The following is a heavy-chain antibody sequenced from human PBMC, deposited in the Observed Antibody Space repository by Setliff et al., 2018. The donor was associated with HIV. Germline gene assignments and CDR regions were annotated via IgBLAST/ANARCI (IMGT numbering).Heavy chain of an antibody. D-gene: IGHD2-21*01. J-gene: IGHJ4*02. Sequence: PSETLSLTCTVSGGSISTGGYYWSWIRQHPGKGLEWIGYIYNSGGTYYNPSLKSRITMSIDTSKNQFSLKLNSVTAADTAVYFCARASRWGSIPFVYWGQGTLVTVSS. V-gene: IGHV4-31*03. CDR3: ARASRWGSIPFVY. CDR1: GGSISTGGYY. CDR2: IYNSGGT.